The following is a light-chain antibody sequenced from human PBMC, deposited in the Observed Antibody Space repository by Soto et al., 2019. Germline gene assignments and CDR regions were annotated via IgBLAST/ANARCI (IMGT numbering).Light chain of an antibody. Sequence: QSVLTQPASVSGSPGQSITISCTGTSSDVGGYNSVSWYQQHPGKAPKLVIYEVTNRPSGISNRFSGSKSGNTASPTISGLQAEDEADYYCSSYTSSSTRVFGTGTKV. CDR2: EVT. CDR3: SSYTSSSTRV. J-gene: IGLJ1*01. CDR1: SSDVGGYNS. V-gene: IGLV2-14*01.